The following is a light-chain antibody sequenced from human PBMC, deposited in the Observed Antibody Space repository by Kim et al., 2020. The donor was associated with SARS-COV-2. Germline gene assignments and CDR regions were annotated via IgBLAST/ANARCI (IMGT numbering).Light chain of an antibody. CDR3: QHYDDWPLT. CDR2: GSS. V-gene: IGKV3-15*01. Sequence: EIVMTQSPATLSVSPGESATLSCRASQSVRTNLAWYQQKPGQAPRLVIYGSSTRAAAFPARFSGSGSGTEFTLTITSLQSEDFAVYYCQHYDDWPLTFGGGTKLEIK. CDR1: QSVRTN. J-gene: IGKJ4*01.